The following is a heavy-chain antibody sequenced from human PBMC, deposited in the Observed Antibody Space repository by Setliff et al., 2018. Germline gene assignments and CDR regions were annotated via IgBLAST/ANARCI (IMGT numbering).Heavy chain of an antibody. J-gene: IGHJ4*02. D-gene: IGHD4-17*01. V-gene: IGHV1-69*10. Sequence: SVKVSCKASGGTFSSYAISWVRQAPGQGLEWMGGIIPILGIANYAQKFQGRVTIAADESTSTAYMELSSLRSEDTAVYYCARHGYGGNVFDYWGQGTLVTVS. CDR3: ARHGYGGNVFDY. CDR2: IIPILGIA. CDR1: GGTFSSYA.